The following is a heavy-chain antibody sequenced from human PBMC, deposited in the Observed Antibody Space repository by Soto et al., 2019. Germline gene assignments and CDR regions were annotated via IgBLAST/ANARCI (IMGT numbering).Heavy chain of an antibody. CDR2: TSYDGSDK. V-gene: IGHV3-30*19. CDR1: GFTFRSYV. Sequence: QVQLVESGGGVVQPGTSLRVSCVGSGFTFRSYVIHWVRQAPGKGLEWVALTSYDGSDKYYGDSVRGRFTISRDNSRNTVDLQMDSLRLEATAFYYCARWGTTGGLDVWGQGTLVSVSS. J-gene: IGHJ1*01. CDR3: ARWGTTGGLDV. D-gene: IGHD3-16*01.